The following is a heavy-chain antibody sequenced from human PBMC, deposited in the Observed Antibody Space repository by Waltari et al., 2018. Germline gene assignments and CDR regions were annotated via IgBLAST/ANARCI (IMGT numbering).Heavy chain of an antibody. CDR2: ISYDGSNK. V-gene: IGHV3-30*01. Sequence: QVQLVESGGGVVQPGRSLRLSCAASGFTFSSYAMHWVRQAPGKGLGGVAVISYDGSNKYYADSVKGRFTISRDNSKNTLYLQMNSLRAEDTAVYYCARVRGSSWAPDAFDIWGQGTMVTVSS. CDR1: GFTFSSYA. J-gene: IGHJ3*02. CDR3: ARVRGSSWAPDAFDI. D-gene: IGHD6-13*01.